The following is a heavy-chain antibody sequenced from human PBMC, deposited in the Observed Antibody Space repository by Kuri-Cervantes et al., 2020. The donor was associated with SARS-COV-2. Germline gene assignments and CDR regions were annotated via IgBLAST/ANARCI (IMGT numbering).Heavy chain of an antibody. CDR1: SGSISSSNW. CDR3: ARWGGQPDSSGPNEL. D-gene: IGHD3-22*01. Sequence: SETLSLTCAVSSGSISSSNWWSWVRQPPGKGLEWIGEIYHSGSTNYNPSLKSRVTISVDKSKNQFSLKLSSVTAADTAVYYCARWGGQPDSSGPNELWGQGTLVTVSS. J-gene: IGHJ4*02. CDR2: IYHSGST. V-gene: IGHV4-4*02.